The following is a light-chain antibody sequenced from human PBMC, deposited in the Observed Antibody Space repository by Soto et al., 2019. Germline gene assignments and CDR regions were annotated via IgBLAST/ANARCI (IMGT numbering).Light chain of an antibody. CDR3: AAWDDSLNGPWV. Sequence: QSVLTQPPSASGTPGQRVTISCSGSSSNIGSITVNWYQQLPGTAPKLLIYSNNQRPSGVPDRFSGSKSGTSASLAISGLQSENEADYYCAAWDDSLNGPWVFGGGTKLTVL. V-gene: IGLV1-44*01. CDR1: SSNIGSIT. CDR2: SNN. J-gene: IGLJ3*02.